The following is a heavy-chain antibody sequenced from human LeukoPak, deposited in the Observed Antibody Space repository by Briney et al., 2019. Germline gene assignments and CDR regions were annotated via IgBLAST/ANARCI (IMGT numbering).Heavy chain of an antibody. CDR3: ARVVIPDLYYFDH. J-gene: IGHJ4*02. D-gene: IGHD3-22*01. V-gene: IGHV1-69*13. CDR1: GYTFTSYA. Sequence: ASVKVSCKASGYTFTSYAMNWVRQAPGQGLEWMGGIIPIFGTANYAQKFQGRVTITADESTSTAYMELSSLRSEDTAVYYCARVVIPDLYYFDHWGQGTLVTVSS. CDR2: IIPIFGTA.